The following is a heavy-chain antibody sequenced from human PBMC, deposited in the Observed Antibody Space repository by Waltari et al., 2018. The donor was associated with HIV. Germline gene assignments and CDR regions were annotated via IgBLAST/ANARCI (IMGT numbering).Heavy chain of an antibody. V-gene: IGHV1-3*01. CDR3: AGGSAWLVNVLEI. Sequence: QVQLVQSGAEVKKPGASVTVSCRASGINFNADAVHWVRQAPGQGLAWLGSINVGTIFSRYSQMFQGRLTFTRDTSETTIFMELRSLKSEDTAVYFCAGGSAWLVNVLEIWGQGTLVTVSS. CDR2: INVGTIFS. D-gene: IGHD5-12*01. J-gene: IGHJ4*02. CDR1: GINFNADA.